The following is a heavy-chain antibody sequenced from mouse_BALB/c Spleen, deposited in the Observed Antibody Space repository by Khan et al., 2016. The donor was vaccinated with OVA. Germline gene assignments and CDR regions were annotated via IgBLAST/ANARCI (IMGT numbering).Heavy chain of an antibody. V-gene: IGHV2-6-1*01. D-gene: IGHD2-10*01. CDR2: IWSDGST. CDR3: ARQPYYHYNVMDY. J-gene: IGHJ4*01. Sequence: QVQLQQSGPGLVAPSQSLSITCTVSGFSLTDYGVHWVRQPPGKGLEWLVVIWSDGSTTYNSALKSRLTITKDNSKSQVFLKMNSLQTDDKAIYFCARQPYYHYNVMDYWGQGTSVTVSS. CDR1: GFSLTDYG.